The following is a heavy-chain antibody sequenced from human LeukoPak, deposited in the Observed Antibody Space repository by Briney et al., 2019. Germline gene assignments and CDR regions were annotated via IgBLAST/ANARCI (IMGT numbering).Heavy chain of an antibody. D-gene: IGHD6-13*01. CDR3: AKLVASAGTFDY. V-gene: IGHV3-23*01. CDR1: GFTFGTYG. CDR2: FGDGGASM. Sequence: PGGSLRLSCAASGFTFGTYGMHWVRQAPGKGLEWVSGFGDGGASMYSAASVKGRFTISRDNSKNTLYLQMNSLRAEDTAVYYCAKLVASAGTFDYWGQGTLVTVSS. J-gene: IGHJ4*02.